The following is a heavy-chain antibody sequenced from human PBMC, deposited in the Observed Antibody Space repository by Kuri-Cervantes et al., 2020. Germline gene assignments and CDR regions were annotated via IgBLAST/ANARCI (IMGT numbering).Heavy chain of an antibody. CDR3: ARDLPGFDT. Sequence: LSLSCAASGFTFSSYSMNWVRQAPGKGLEWVSYISSSSSTIYYADSVKGRFTISRDNAKNSLYLQMNSLRAEDTAVYYCARDLPGFDTWGQGTMVTVSS. V-gene: IGHV3-48*01. D-gene: IGHD1-14*01. J-gene: IGHJ3*02. CDR1: GFTFSSYS. CDR2: ISSSSSTI.